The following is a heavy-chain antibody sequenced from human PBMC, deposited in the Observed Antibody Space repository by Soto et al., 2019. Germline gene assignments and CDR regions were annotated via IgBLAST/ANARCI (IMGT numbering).Heavy chain of an antibody. V-gene: IGHV1-69*01. CDR3: ARVTSMVRGVIYNCFDT. D-gene: IGHD3-10*01. J-gene: IGHJ5*01. CDR1: GGTFSSYA. Sequence: QVPLVQSGAEVKKPGSSVTVSCKASGGTFSSYAIHWVRQAPGQGLEWMGGIIPMYGPAKYAQRFQGRVTITADESTTNVYMDLTSLTSQDSAVYYYARVTSMVRGVIYNCFDTWGHGTLVIVSS. CDR2: IIPMYGPA.